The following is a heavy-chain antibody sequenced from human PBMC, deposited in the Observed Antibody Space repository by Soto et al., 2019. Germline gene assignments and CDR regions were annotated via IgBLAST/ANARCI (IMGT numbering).Heavy chain of an antibody. Sequence: EVQLEESGGGLVQPGGSLRLACAGSGFKFSSYEMNWVRQAPGKGLEWLSFILHSGDIIYYADSVKGRFTISRDNAKNLLYLHMNTLRVEDSAIDYCATRLSVCYGSLFDQWGQGTLVTVSS. CDR1: GFKFSSYE. V-gene: IGHV3-48*03. J-gene: IGHJ4*02. D-gene: IGHD3-16*01. CDR3: ATRLSVCYGSLFDQ. CDR2: ILHSGDII.